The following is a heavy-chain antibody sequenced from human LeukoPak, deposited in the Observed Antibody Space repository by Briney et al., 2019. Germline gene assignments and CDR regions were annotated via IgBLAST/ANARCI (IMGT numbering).Heavy chain of an antibody. Sequence: SETLSLTCAVYGVSFSGYYWSWIRQPPGKGLEWIGEINHSGSTNYNPSLKSRVTISVDTSKNQFSLKLSSVTAADTAVYYCARVYSYYDFWSGYYFSFYFDYWGQGTLVTVSS. CDR2: INHSGST. CDR3: ARVYSYYDFWSGYYFSFYFDY. J-gene: IGHJ4*02. D-gene: IGHD3-3*01. CDR1: GVSFSGYY. V-gene: IGHV4-34*01.